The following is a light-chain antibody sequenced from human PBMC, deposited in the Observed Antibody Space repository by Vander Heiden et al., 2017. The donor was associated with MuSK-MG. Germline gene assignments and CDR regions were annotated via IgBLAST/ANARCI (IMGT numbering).Light chain of an antibody. CDR3: QVWESASDHYV. J-gene: IGLJ1*01. V-gene: IGLV3-21*02. Sequence: SSVLTQPPSVSVAPGQTARITCGGNNIGSKNVHWYQQKAGQAPVLVVYDDNDRPSGIPERFSGSNSGNTATLTIARVEAGDEADYSCQVWESASDHYVFGTGTKVTVL. CDR1: NIGSKN. CDR2: DDN.